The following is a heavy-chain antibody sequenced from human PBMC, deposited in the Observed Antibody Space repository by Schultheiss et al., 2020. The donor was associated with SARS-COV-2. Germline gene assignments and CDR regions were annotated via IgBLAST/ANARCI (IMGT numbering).Heavy chain of an antibody. J-gene: IGHJ4*02. V-gene: IGHV1-69*13. Sequence: SVKVSCKASGGTFSSYAISWVRQAPGQGLEWMGGIIPIFGTANYAQKFQGRVTITADESTSTAYMELNSLRAEDTAVYYCARDPSRPVAFGYWGQGTLVTVSS. CDR1: GGTFSSYA. D-gene: IGHD6-19*01. CDR3: ARDPSRPVAFGY. CDR2: IIPIFGTA.